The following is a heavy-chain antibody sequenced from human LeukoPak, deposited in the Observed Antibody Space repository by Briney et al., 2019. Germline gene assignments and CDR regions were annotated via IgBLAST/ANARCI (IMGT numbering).Heavy chain of an antibody. V-gene: IGHV4-34*01. J-gene: IGHJ4*02. CDR3: AREVEKYYDSSGTYYFDY. Sequence: GGXXXXXYWSWIRQPPGKGLEWIGEINHSRNTNYSPSLKSRVTISVDTSKNQFSLKLSSVTAADTAVYYCAREVEKYYDSSGTYYFDYWGQGTLVTVSS. D-gene: IGHD3-22*01. CDR1: GGXXXXXY. CDR2: INHSRNT.